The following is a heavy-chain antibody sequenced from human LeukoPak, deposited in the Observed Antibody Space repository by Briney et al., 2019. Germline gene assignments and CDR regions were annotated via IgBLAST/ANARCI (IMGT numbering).Heavy chain of an antibody. Sequence: TGDSLGLSCSGSGFIVGEYGMSWVRQPPGKGLQWVSGISRSGATTGYADSVKGRFTISRDNAKNFVYLQMDRLRAEDTALYYCARDLWGDRDSYFDYWGQGTLVTVSS. D-gene: IGHD2-21*01. J-gene: IGHJ4*02. CDR1: GFIVGEYG. V-gene: IGHV3-20*04. CDR2: ISRSGATT. CDR3: ARDLWGDRDSYFDY.